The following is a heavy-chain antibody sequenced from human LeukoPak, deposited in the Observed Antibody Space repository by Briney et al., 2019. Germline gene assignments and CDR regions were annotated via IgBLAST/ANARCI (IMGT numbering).Heavy chain of an antibody. CDR1: GFTFSSYG. V-gene: IGHV3-30*02. CDR3: AKDDNGLDAFDI. Sequence: GGSLRLSCAASGFTFSSYGVHWVRQAPGKGLEWVAFIRYDGSNKYYADSVKGRFTISRDNSKNTLYLQMNSLRAEDTAVYYCAKDDNGLDAFDIWGQGTMVTVSS. CDR2: IRYDGSNK. D-gene: IGHD2-8*01. J-gene: IGHJ3*02.